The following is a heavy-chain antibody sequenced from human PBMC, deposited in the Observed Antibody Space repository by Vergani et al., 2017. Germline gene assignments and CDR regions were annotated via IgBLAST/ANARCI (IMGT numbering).Heavy chain of an antibody. J-gene: IGHJ4*02. V-gene: IGHV4-34*02. CDR2: INNDGHT. Sequence: QVQLQQWGAGVVKPSGTLSLTCAVFGESFSSFYLSWIRQPPGKGLEWIGEINNDGHTNYNPSLESRVTVSRETAKNQFSLNLMSVTAADTAMYYCAVRPRVNLVGGEIVTKRTFDYWSQGSLVTVSS. CDR1: GESFSSFY. CDR3: AVRPRVNLVGGEIVTKRTFDY. D-gene: IGHD3-10*01.